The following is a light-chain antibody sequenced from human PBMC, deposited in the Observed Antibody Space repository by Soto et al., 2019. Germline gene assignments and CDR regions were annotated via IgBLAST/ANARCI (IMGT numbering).Light chain of an antibody. CDR2: VAS. J-gene: IGKJ4*01. Sequence: EIVLTQSPGTLSLSPGERATLSCRAIQSVSSSYLAWYQQKPGQAPRLLIYVASSRATGIPDRFSGSGSGTDFTLTISRLEPEDFAVYYCQQYGSSPLTFGGGTKVDIK. CDR1: QSVSSSY. CDR3: QQYGSSPLT. V-gene: IGKV3-20*01.